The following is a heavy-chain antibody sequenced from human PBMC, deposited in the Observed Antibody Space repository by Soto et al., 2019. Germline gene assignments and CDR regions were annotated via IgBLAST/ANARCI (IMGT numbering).Heavy chain of an antibody. J-gene: IGHJ4*02. Sequence: SETLSLTCAVSGASVTSDDYYWSWIRQPPGKGLEWIGYIYHSGGTYYNPSLKSRVSISIDTSQTQFSLKLTSLTAADTAVYYCARDPIFYYASSGYGGSYFDYWGQGSQVTVSS. CDR1: GASVTSDDYY. CDR2: IYHSGGT. CDR3: ARDPIFYYASSGYGGSYFDY. D-gene: IGHD3-22*01. V-gene: IGHV4-30-4*01.